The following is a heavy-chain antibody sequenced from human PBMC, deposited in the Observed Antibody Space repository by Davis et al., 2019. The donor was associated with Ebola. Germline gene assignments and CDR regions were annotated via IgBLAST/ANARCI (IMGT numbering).Heavy chain of an antibody. CDR2: IRSKGYGGKT. CDR1: GFTFSSYS. J-gene: IGHJ6*02. V-gene: IGHV3-49*04. Sequence: PGGSLRLSCAASGFTFSSYSMNWVRQAPGKGLEWVGFIRSKGYGGKTGYAASVKGRFTISRDDSKSIAYLQMNSLKTEDTAVYYCTRDLKQPPPSYYYGMDVWGQGTTVTVSS. CDR3: TRDLKQPPPSYYYGMDV. D-gene: IGHD6-13*01.